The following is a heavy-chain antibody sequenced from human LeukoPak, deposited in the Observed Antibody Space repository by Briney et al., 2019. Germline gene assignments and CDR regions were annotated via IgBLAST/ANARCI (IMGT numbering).Heavy chain of an antibody. CDR2: INPNNGGT. CDR1: GYTFTDYY. D-gene: IGHD1-1*01. Sequence: ASVKVSCKASGYTFTDYYMHWVRQAPGQELEWMGWINPNNGGTKYAQKFQGRVTTTRDTSISTAYMELTRLRSDDTAVYYCARRIKSGILPFDYWGQGTLVSVSS. CDR3: ARRIKSGILPFDY. V-gene: IGHV1-2*02. J-gene: IGHJ4*02.